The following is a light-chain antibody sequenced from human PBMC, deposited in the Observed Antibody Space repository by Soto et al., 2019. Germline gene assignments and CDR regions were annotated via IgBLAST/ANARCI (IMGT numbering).Light chain of an antibody. CDR3: HQTISFPLT. V-gene: IGKV1-12*02. CDR1: QGIGSW. J-gene: IGKJ4*01. CDR2: AAS. Sequence: DIQMTQSPSSVSASVGDRVTITCRASQGIGSWLGWYQQKPGKAPKLLISAASSLQSGVPSRFIGSGSGTDFSLTISSLQPEDFATYYCHQTISFPLTFGGGTKVEIK.